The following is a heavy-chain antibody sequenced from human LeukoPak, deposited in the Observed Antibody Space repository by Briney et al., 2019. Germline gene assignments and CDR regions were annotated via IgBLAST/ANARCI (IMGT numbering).Heavy chain of an antibody. Sequence: SETLSLTCTVSGGSISSYYWSWIRQPPGKGLEWIGYIYYSGSTNYNPSLKSRVTISVDTSKNQFSLRLSSVTAADTAVYYCARALGVGATRRYFDYWGQGTLVTVSS. CDR3: ARALGVGATRRYFDY. V-gene: IGHV4-59*01. CDR1: GGSISSYY. J-gene: IGHJ4*02. CDR2: IYYSGST. D-gene: IGHD1-26*01.